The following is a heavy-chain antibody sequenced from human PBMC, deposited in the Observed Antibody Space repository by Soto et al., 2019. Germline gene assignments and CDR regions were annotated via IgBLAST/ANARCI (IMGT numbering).Heavy chain of an antibody. CDR2: IYYSGST. J-gene: IGHJ4*02. Sequence: PSDTLSLTCIVSGGSISSYYWSWIRQPPGKGLEWIGYIYYSGSTNYNPSLKSRVTISVDTSKNQFSLKLSSVTAADTAVYYCARHGRAPFIAVAGLDYWGQGTLVTVS. D-gene: IGHD6-19*01. V-gene: IGHV4-59*08. CDR3: ARHGRAPFIAVAGLDY. CDR1: GGSISSYY.